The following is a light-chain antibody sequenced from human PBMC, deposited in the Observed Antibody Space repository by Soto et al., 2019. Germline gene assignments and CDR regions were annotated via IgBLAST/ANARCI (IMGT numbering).Light chain of an antibody. V-gene: IGKV3-15*01. J-gene: IGKJ1*01. CDR3: LQYNDWVPT. Sequence: EVVMTQSPATLSVSPGERATLSCRASQSVRSNFAWYQQKPGQAPRLLIYGASTRATGVPSRFSGSGSGTEFTLTISSLQSEDFALYYCLQYNDWVPTFGQGTKVDIK. CDR2: GAS. CDR1: QSVRSN.